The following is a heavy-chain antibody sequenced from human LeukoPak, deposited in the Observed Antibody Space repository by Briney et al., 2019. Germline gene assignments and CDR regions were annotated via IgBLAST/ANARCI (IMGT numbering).Heavy chain of an antibody. CDR1: GFTFSSYG. CDR3: AREALGTVAGLGGAFDI. J-gene: IGHJ3*02. V-gene: IGHV3-33*01. CDR2: IWYGGSDT. D-gene: IGHD6-19*01. Sequence: PGRSLRLSCATSGFTFSSYGMDWVRQAPGTGLEWVAVIWYGGSDTNYADSVKDRFTISRDNSNSTLYLKMNSLRAEDTAVYYCAREALGTVAGLGGAFDIWGQGTMVTVSS.